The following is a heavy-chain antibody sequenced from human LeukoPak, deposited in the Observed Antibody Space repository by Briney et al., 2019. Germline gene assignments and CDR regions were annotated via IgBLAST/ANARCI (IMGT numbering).Heavy chain of an antibody. Sequence: ASVKVSCKASGYTFTSYDINWVRQATGQGLEWMGWMNHNSGNTGYAQKFQGRVTMTRNTSISTAYMELSSLRSEDTAVYYCARVRGPRGYYLWYWGQGTLVTVSS. CDR1: GYTFTSYD. CDR3: ARVRGPRGYYLWY. V-gene: IGHV1-8*01. J-gene: IGHJ4*02. D-gene: IGHD3-22*01. CDR2: MNHNSGNT.